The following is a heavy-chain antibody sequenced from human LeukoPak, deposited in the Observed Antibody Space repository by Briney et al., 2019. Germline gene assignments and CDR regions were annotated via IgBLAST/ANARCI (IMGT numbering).Heavy chain of an antibody. CDR1: GFTFSSYA. J-gene: IGHJ4*02. Sequence: GGSLRLSCAASGFTFSSYAMHWVRQAPGEGLEWVSAISGSGVTTNYTGSVKGRFTISRDNSKNTMYLQMNSLRADDTAVYYCAKGSAKVDYWGQGILVTVSS. CDR3: AKGSAKVDY. D-gene: IGHD1-26*01. V-gene: IGHV3-23*01. CDR2: ISGSGVTT.